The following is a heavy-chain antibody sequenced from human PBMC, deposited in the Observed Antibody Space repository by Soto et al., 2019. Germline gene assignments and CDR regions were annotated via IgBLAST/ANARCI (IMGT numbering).Heavy chain of an antibody. D-gene: IGHD1-26*01. CDR1: GYSISVGNY. J-gene: IGHJ4*02. Sequence: SETLSLTCPVSGYSISVGNYWGWIRQPPGKRLEWIGSIYQSGSTYYNPSLRSRATISVDTSKNQFSLKLSSVTAADTAVYYCARVLGAPLYYFDYWGQGILVTVSS. CDR3: ARVLGAPLYYFDY. CDR2: IYQSGST. V-gene: IGHV4-38-2*02.